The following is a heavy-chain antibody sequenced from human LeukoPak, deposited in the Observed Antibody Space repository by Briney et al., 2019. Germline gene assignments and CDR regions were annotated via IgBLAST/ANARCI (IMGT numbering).Heavy chain of an antibody. Sequence: GGSLRLSCAASGFTFSDYYMSWIRQAPGKGLEWASYISSSSSYTNYADSVKGRFTISRDNAKNSLYLQMNSLRAEDTAVYYCARASLAYCGGDCYSSEYFQHWGQGTLVTVSS. CDR2: ISSSSSYT. J-gene: IGHJ1*01. D-gene: IGHD2-21*02. CDR1: GFTFSDYY. CDR3: ARASLAYCGGDCYSSEYFQH. V-gene: IGHV3-11*06.